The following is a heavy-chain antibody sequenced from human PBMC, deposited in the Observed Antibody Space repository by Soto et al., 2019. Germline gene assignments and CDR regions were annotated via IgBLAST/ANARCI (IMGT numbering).Heavy chain of an antibody. V-gene: IGHV1-8*01. CDR3: ARVATQSDDSFAFNFFDP. D-gene: IGHD3-3*01. Sequence: ASVKVSCKASGYTFASYDINWVRQATGRGLQWMGWMNPNSGTTGYAQRFKGRLTMTRDTSTSTAFMELSSLTSEDTAVYYCARVATQSDDSFAFNFFDPWGQGTLVTVSS. CDR1: GYTFASYD. J-gene: IGHJ5*02. CDR2: MNPNSGTT.